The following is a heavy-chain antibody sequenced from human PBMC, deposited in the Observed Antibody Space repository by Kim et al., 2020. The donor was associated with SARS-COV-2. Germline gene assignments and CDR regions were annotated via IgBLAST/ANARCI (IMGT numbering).Heavy chain of an antibody. J-gene: IGHJ6*02. Sequence: GGSLRLSCAASGFTFSDYYMSWIRQAPGKGLEWVSYISSSSSNTYYADSVKGRFTISRDNAKNSLYLQMNSMRAEDTAVYYCARVSFRMVRAHGGMDVWGQETPVTVSS. V-gene: IGHV3-11*05. CDR3: ARVSFRMVRAHGGMDV. D-gene: IGHD3-10*01. CDR2: ISSSSSNT. CDR1: GFTFSDYY.